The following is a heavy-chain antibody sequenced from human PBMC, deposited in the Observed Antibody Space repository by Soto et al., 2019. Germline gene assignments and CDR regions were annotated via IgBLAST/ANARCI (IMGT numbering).Heavy chain of an antibody. J-gene: IGHJ4*02. CDR3: ARDLWGSWTVDY. D-gene: IGHD3-16*01. Sequence: QVQLVQSGAAVKEPGASVKVSCKASGYTFQNYHMHWVRQAPGQGLEWMGIIHPSGDTKTYAQRFQGRLAMTRDASTSTAYMELSSPTSEDTAVYFCARDLWGSWTVDYWGQGTLVTVSS. CDR1: GYTFQNYH. V-gene: IGHV1-46*02. CDR2: IHPSGDTK.